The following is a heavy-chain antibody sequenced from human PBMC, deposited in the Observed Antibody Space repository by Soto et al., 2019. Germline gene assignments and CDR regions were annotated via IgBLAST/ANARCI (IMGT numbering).Heavy chain of an antibody. Sequence: GESLKISCKGSGYSFTSYWIGWVRQMPGKGLEWMGIIYPGDSDTRYSPSFQGQVTISADKSISTAYLQWSGLKASDTAMYYCARVLLIGTPPRAGMDAWAQGTTVTFSS. CDR3: ARVLLIGTPPRAGMDA. V-gene: IGHV5-51*01. CDR1: GYSFTSYW. CDR2: IYPGDSDT. D-gene: IGHD1-26*01. J-gene: IGHJ6*02.